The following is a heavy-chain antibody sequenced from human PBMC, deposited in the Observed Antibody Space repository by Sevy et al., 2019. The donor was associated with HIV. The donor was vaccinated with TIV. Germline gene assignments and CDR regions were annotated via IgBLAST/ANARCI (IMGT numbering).Heavy chain of an antibody. V-gene: IGHV3-49*03. D-gene: IGHD3-10*01. CDR1: GFTFGDYA. CDR3: SRGPVRGVIKDYYYYMDV. Sequence: GGSLRLSCTASGFTFGDYAMSWFRQAPGKGLECIGFIRSKVFGGTTEYAGSVKGRFIISRDDSKGIAYLQVNSLKTEDTAVYYCSRGPVRGVIKDYYYYMDVWGKGTTVTVSS. CDR2: IRSKVFGGTT. J-gene: IGHJ6*03.